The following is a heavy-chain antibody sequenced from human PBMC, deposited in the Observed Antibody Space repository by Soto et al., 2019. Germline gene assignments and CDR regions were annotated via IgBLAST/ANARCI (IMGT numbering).Heavy chain of an antibody. J-gene: IGHJ6*02. CDR3: ARRAGTVTSPITYYYNGMDV. D-gene: IGHD4-4*01. V-gene: IGHV5-51*01. CDR1: GYSFTSYW. Sequence: PGESLKISCKGSGYSFTSYWIGWVRQMPGKGLEWMGIIYPGDSDTRYSPSFQGQVTISADKSISTAYLQWSSLKASDTAMYYCARRAGTVTSPITYYYNGMDVWGQGTTVTVS. CDR2: IYPGDSDT.